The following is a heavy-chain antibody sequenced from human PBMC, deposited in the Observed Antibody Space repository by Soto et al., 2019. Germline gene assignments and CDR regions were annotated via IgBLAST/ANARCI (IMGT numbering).Heavy chain of an antibody. J-gene: IGHJ4*02. D-gene: IGHD3-10*01. CDR3: PKDLGASMVRGGGADY. CDR2: ISYDGSNK. Sequence: QVQLVESGGGVVQPGRSLRLSCAASGFTFSNYGMHWVRQAPGKGLEWVAVISYDGSNKYYADSVKGRFTISRDNSKNTLYLQMNSLRADDTAVYYCPKDLGASMVRGGGADYWGQGTLVTVSS. CDR1: GFTFSNYG. V-gene: IGHV3-30*18.